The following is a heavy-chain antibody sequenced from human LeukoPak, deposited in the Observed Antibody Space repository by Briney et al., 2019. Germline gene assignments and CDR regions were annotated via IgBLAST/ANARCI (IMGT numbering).Heavy chain of an antibody. V-gene: IGHV1-18*01. CDR3: ARDFPRIAVAGTKPGYYYGMDV. CDR2: ISAYNGNT. CDR1: GYTFSSYG. J-gene: IGHJ6*02. D-gene: IGHD6-19*01. Sequence: GASVKVSCKASGYTFSSYGISWVRQAPGQGLEWMGWISAYNGNTNYAQKLQGRVTMTWDTSTSTVYMELSSLRSEDTAVYYCARDFPRIAVAGTKPGYYYGMDVWGQGTTVTVSS.